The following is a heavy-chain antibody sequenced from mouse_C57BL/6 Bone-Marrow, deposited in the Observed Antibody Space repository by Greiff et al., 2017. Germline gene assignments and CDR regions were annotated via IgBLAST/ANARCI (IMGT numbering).Heavy chain of an antibody. V-gene: IGHV1-42*01. CDR2: INPSTGGT. Sequence: EVKLQQSGPELVKPGASVKISCKASGYSFTGYYMNWVKQSPEKSLEWIGEINPSTGGTTYNQKFKAKATLTVDKSSSTAYMQLKSLTSEDSAVYYCARRLSPIYYFDYWGQGTTLTVSS. CDR3: ARRLSPIYYFDY. CDR1: GYSFTGYY. J-gene: IGHJ2*01.